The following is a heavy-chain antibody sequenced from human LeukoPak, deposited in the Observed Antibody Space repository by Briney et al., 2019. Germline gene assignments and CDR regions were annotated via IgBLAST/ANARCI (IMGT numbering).Heavy chain of an antibody. J-gene: IGHJ4*02. CDR1: GVSFSNFA. CDR3: AKGAFCSGDSCYSQFDY. Sequence: PGGSLRLSCEVSGVSFSNFAMSWVRQAPGKGLEWVSAISGSGVSTYYADSVKGRFTISRDNSKNTLYLQMNSLRAEDTAVYYCAKGAFCSGDSCYSQFDYWGQGTLVTASS. D-gene: IGHD2-15*01. V-gene: IGHV3-23*01. CDR2: ISGSGVST.